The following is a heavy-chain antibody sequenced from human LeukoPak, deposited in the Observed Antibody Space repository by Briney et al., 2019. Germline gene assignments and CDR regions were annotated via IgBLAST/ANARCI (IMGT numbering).Heavy chain of an antibody. D-gene: IGHD3-22*01. CDR1: GFTFSSYA. Sequence: GGSLRLSCAASGFTFSSYAMSWVRQAPGKGLEWVSAISGSGGSTYYADSVKGRFTISRDNSKNTLYLQMNSLRAEDTAVYYCAKMGYYYDSSGYYGGGFDYWGQGTLVTVSS. V-gene: IGHV3-23*01. CDR3: AKMGYYYDSSGYYGGGFDY. CDR2: ISGSGGST. J-gene: IGHJ4*02.